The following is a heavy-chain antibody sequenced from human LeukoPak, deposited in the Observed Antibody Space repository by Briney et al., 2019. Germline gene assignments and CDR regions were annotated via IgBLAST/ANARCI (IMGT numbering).Heavy chain of an antibody. CDR1: GFTFSIYW. D-gene: IGHD3-3*01. V-gene: IGHV3-7*01. Sequence: GGSLRLSCAASGFTFSIYWMSWLRQAPGKGLEWVANIKQDGSEKYYVDSVQGRFTISRDNAKNSLYLQMNSLRAEDTAVYYCAREQTFGLEIIKSYFDYWGQGTLVTVSS. CDR3: AREQTFGLEIIKSYFDY. CDR2: IKQDGSEK. J-gene: IGHJ4*02.